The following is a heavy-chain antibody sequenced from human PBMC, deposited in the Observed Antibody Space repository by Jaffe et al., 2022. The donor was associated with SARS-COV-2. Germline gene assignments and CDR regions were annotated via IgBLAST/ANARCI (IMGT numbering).Heavy chain of an antibody. V-gene: IGHV1-69*08. D-gene: IGHD4-17*01. J-gene: IGHJ4*02. CDR2: IIPILGIA. Sequence: QVQLVQSGAEVKKPGSSVKVSCKASGGTFSSYTISWVRQAPGQGLEWMGRIIPILGIANYAQKFQGRVTITADKSTSTAYMELSSLRSEDTAVYYCARDMDYGGKGGGYYFDYWGQGTLVTVSS. CDR1: GGTFSSYT. CDR3: ARDMDYGGKGGGYYFDY.